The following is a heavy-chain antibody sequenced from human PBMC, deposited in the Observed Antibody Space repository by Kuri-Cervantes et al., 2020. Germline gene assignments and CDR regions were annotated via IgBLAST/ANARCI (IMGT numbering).Heavy chain of an antibody. CDR2: MKQDGSQK. V-gene: IGHV3-7*03. CDR1: GFTFSSYW. J-gene: IGHJ4*02. D-gene: IGHD6-19*01. CDR3: ARDTYSSGWYFSGY. Sequence: GESLKISCVASGFTFSSYWMNWVRQAPGKGLEWVANMKQDGSQKYYVDSVKGRFTISRDNARNSLYLEMNSLRSDDTAVYYCARDTYSSGWYFSGYWGQGTLVTVSS.